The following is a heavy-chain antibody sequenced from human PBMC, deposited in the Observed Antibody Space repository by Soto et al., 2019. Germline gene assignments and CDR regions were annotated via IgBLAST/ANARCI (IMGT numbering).Heavy chain of an antibody. J-gene: IGHJ6*02. Sequence: QVQLVQSGAEVKKPGASVKVSCKASGYTFTTYGIAWVRQAPGHGLEGMGWISTYNGNTNYAQQFQGRVTMTTGTSTTPAYMEVRSLRSDDTAVYYCARDRRDGVGMDVWGQGTTVTVSS. CDR3: ARDRRDGVGMDV. CDR1: GYTFTTYG. D-gene: IGHD3-16*01. CDR2: ISTYNGNT. V-gene: IGHV1-18*01.